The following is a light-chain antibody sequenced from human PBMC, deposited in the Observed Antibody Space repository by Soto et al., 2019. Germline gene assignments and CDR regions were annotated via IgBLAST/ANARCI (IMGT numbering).Light chain of an antibody. CDR1: SSNIGNNY. Sequence: SVLTQPPSVSAAPGQKVTISCSGSSSNIGNNYVSWYQQLPGTAPKLLIYDNNKRPSGIPDRFSGSKSGTSATLGITGLQTGDEADYYCGTWDSSLSAEVFGTGTKLTVL. CDR3: GTWDSSLSAEV. J-gene: IGLJ1*01. CDR2: DNN. V-gene: IGLV1-51*01.